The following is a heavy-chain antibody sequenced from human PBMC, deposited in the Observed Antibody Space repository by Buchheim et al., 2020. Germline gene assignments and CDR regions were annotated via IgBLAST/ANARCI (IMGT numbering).Heavy chain of an antibody. CDR2: INHSGST. J-gene: IGHJ4*02. D-gene: IGHD5-18*01. CDR1: GRSFSGYY. CDR3: ASMRGYRGGAGY. V-gene: IGHV4-34*01. Sequence: QVQLQQWGAGLLKPSETLSLTCAVYGRSFSGYYWSWIRQPPGKGLEWIGEINHSGSTNYNPSLKSRVTISVDTSKNQFSLKLSSVTAADTAVYYCASMRGYRGGAGYWGQGTL.